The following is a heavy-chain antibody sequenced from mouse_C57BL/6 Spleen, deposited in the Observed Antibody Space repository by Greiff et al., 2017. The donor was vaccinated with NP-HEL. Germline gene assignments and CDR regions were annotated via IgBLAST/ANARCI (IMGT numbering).Heavy chain of an antibody. V-gene: IGHV1-52*01. D-gene: IGHD2-4*01. CDR1: GYTFTSYW. CDR2: IDPSDSET. Sequence: QVQLQQPGAELVRPGSSVKLSCKASGYTFTSYWMHWVKQRPIQGLEWIGNIDPSDSETHYNQKFKDKATLTVDKSSSTAYMQLSSLTSEDSAVYYCARWDYDFPWFAYWGQGTLVTVSA. J-gene: IGHJ3*01. CDR3: ARWDYDFPWFAY.